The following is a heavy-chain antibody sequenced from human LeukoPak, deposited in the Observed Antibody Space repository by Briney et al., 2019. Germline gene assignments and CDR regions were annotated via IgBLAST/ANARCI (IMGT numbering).Heavy chain of an antibody. Sequence: ESLKISCKGSGYSFTSYWIGWVRQMPGKGLEWMGIIYPGDSDTRYSPSFQGQVTISADKSISTAYLQWSSLKASDTAMYYCARLPPNKYYYDSSGYYIDYWGQGTLVTVSS. J-gene: IGHJ4*02. D-gene: IGHD3-22*01. CDR3: ARLPPNKYYYDSSGYYIDY. V-gene: IGHV5-51*01. CDR2: IYPGDSDT. CDR1: GYSFTSYW.